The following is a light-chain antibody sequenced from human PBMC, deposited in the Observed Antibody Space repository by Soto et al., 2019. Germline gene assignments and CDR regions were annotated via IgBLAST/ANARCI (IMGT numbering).Light chain of an antibody. CDR3: QQRKT. CDR1: QSVSSSY. J-gene: IGKJ1*01. V-gene: IGKV3-20*01. CDR2: GAS. Sequence: EIVLTQSPGTLSLSPGERATLSCRASQSVSSSYLARYQQKPGQAPRLLIYGASSRATGIPDRFSGSGSGTDFTLTISRLEPEDFAVYYCQQRKTFGQGTKVDI.